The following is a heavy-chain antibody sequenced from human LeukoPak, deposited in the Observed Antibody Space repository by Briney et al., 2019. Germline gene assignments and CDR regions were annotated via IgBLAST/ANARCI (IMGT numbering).Heavy chain of an antibody. CDR2: IYYSGST. D-gene: IGHD3-22*01. V-gene: IGHV4-39*01. J-gene: IGHJ3*02. CDR3: ARRLRSGYYDSRGAMQAFDI. Sequence: PSETLSLTCTVSGGSISSSSYYWGWIRQPPGKGLEWIGSIYYSGSTYYNPSLKSRVTISVDTSKNQFSLKLSSVTAADTAVYYCARRLRSGYYDSRGAMQAFDIWGQGTMVTVSS. CDR1: GGSISSSSYY.